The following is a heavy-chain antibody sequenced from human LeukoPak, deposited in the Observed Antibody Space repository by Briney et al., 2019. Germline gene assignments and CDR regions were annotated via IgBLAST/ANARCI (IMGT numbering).Heavy chain of an antibody. CDR2: IYTSGST. J-gene: IGHJ3*02. Sequence: PSETLSLTCTVSGGSISSYYWSWIRQPAGKGLEWIGRIYTSGSTNYNPSLKSRVTMSVDTSKNQFSLKLSSVTAADTAVYYCARDRIVGATKAFDIWGQGTMVTVSS. CDR1: GGSISSYY. V-gene: IGHV4-4*07. CDR3: ARDRIVGATKAFDI. D-gene: IGHD1-26*01.